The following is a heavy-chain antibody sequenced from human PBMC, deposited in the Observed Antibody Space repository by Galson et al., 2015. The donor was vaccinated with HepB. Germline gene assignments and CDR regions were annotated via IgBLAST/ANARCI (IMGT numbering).Heavy chain of an antibody. CDR3: ARDRGDSGSYLSYYYGMDV. V-gene: IGHV3-21*01. Sequence: SLRLSCAASTFIFSTYSMNWVRQAPGKGLEWLAYISVSSSHINYADSVKGRFTISRDNAKESLYLQMNSLGAEDTAMYYCARDRGDSGSYLSYYYGMDVWGQGTAVTVSS. CDR1: TFIFSTYS. J-gene: IGHJ6*02. D-gene: IGHD3-10*01. CDR2: ISVSSSHI.